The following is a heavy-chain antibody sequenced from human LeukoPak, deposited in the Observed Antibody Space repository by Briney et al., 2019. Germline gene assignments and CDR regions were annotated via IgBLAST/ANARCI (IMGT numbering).Heavy chain of an antibody. CDR3: ASDDYGGNSLDY. D-gene: IGHD4-23*01. CDR2: INPNSGGT. V-gene: IGHV1-2*02. Sequence: ASVKDSCKASGYTFTGYYMHWVRQAPGQGLEWMGWINPNSGGTNFAQKFQGRVTMTRDTSISTAYMELSRLRSDDTAVYYCASDDYGGNSLDYWGQGTLVTVSS. CDR1: GYTFTGYY. J-gene: IGHJ4*02.